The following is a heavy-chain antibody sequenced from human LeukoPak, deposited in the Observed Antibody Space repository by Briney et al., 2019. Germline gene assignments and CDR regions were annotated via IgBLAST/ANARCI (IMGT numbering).Heavy chain of an antibody. D-gene: IGHD3-22*01. Sequence: GGSLRLSCAASGFTFSSYWMHWVRQAPGKGLVWVSRINSDGSSTSYADSVKGRFTISRDNAKNTLYLQMNSLRAVDTAVYYCARDGVAHYDSSGYHYPPYFDYWGQGTLVTVSS. CDR1: GFTFSSYW. V-gene: IGHV3-74*01. CDR2: INSDGSST. J-gene: IGHJ4*02. CDR3: ARDGVAHYDSSGYHYPPYFDY.